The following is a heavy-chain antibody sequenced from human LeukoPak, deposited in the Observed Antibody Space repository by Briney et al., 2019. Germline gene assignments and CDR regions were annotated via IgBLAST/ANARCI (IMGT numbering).Heavy chain of an antibody. CDR1: GFTFTSYG. CDR2: ITGSGGST. D-gene: IGHD6-13*01. CDR3: AKLKGSSWYGAGDY. V-gene: IGHV3-23*01. J-gene: IGHJ4*02. Sequence: GGTLRVSCAASGFTFTSYGMSWVRKAPGKGLDWVSTITGSGGSTYYDDSVKGRFTISRDNSKNTLFLQMNSLRAEDTAIYYCAKLKGSSWYGAGDYWGQGTLVTVSS.